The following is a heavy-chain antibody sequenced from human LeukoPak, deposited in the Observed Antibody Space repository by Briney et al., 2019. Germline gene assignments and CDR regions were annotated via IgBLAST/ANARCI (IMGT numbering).Heavy chain of an antibody. Sequence: PSETLSLTCAVYGGSFSGYYWSWIRQAPGKGLEWIGEINHSGSTNYNPSLKSRVTISVDTSKYQFSLKLSSVTAADTAVYYCAAGYCSSTSCYRSVGYWGQGTLVNVSS. CDR3: AAGYCSSTSCYRSVGY. CDR2: INHSGST. V-gene: IGHV4-34*01. J-gene: IGHJ4*02. CDR1: GGSFSGYY. D-gene: IGHD2-2*02.